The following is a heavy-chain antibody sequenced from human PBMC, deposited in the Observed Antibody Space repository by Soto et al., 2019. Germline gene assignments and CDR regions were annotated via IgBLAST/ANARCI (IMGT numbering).Heavy chain of an antibody. CDR2: IWYDGSNK. CDR1: VFTFSSYG. CDR3: ARAVIAAAGDYYYCYGMEV. V-gene: IGHV3-33*01. D-gene: IGHD6-13*01. Sequence: GGSVRLYCAASVFTFSSYGMHLVRQAPGKGLECVAGIWYDGSNKYYADFVKGRFTISRSNSKNTLYLQRNSLRAEDTAAYYWARAVIAAAGDYYYCYGMEVGCQGATVPVSS. J-gene: IGHJ6*02.